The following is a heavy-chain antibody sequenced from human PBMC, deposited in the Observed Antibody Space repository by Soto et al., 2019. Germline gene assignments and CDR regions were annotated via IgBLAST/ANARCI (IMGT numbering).Heavy chain of an antibody. D-gene: IGHD4-17*01. CDR1: GGSISSRSYY. J-gene: IGHJ6*03. Sequence: SETLSLTCSVSGGSISSRSYYWGWIRQAPGKGLEWIGSIFYSGGTYYNPTLKSRVTMSADTSMNQFSLNLNSVTAADTAVYYCARQQKDYVYYYHMDVWGKGTTVTVSS. CDR2: IFYSGGT. V-gene: IGHV4-39*01. CDR3: ARQQKDYVYYYHMDV.